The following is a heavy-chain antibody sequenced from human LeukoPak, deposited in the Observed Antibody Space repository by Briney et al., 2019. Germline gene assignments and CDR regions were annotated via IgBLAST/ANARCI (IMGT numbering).Heavy chain of an antibody. Sequence: PSETLSLTCAVYGGSFSGYYWSWIRQPPGKGLEWIGEINHSGSTNYNPSLKSRVTISVDTSKNQSSLKLSSVTAADTAVYYCARANCSGGSCYSGLFDYWGQGTLVTVSS. V-gene: IGHV4-34*01. CDR1: GGSFSGYY. J-gene: IGHJ4*02. CDR3: ARANCSGGSCYSGLFDY. CDR2: INHSGST. D-gene: IGHD2-15*01.